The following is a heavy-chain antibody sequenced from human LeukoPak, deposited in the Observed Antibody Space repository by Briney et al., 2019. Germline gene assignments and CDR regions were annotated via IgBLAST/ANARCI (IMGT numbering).Heavy chain of an antibody. D-gene: IGHD3-10*01. Sequence: GASVKVSCKASGYTFTSYGISWVRQAPGQGLEWMGWISAYNGNTIYAQKLQGRVTMTTDTSTSTAYMELRSLRSDDTAVYYCARLQLLWFGELLSGYYFDYWGQGTLVTVSS. J-gene: IGHJ4*02. CDR3: ARLQLLWFGELLSGYYFDY. CDR2: ISAYNGNT. CDR1: GYTFTSYG. V-gene: IGHV1-18*04.